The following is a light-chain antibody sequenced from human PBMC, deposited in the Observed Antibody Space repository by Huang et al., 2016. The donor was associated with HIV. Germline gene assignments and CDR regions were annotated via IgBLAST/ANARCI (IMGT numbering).Light chain of an antibody. V-gene: IGKV1D-13*01. CDR3: QQFNKYPIT. J-gene: IGKJ5*01. CDR2: DAS. CDR1: QDISSA. Sequence: AIQLTQSPSSLSASVGDRVTITCRASQDISSALAWYQQKPGKAPKLLIYDASSLESGVPSRFSGSGSGTDFTLTISSLQPEDFATYYCQQFNKYPITFGQGTRLEIK.